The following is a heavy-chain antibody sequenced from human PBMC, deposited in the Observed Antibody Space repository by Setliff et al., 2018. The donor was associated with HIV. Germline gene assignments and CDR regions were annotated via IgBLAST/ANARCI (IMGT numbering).Heavy chain of an antibody. D-gene: IGHD1-7*01. CDR1: GATIHYHY. Sequence: SETLSLTCSISGATIHYHYWSWIRQPPGKGPEWIGYVDYSGDTEYNPSLQSRATISRDPSKSQVSLNLNSATAADTAVYYCTRGPGGTVPKPLEAFDVWGRGAVVTVSS. CDR2: VDYSGDT. J-gene: IGHJ3*01. CDR3: TRGPGGTVPKPLEAFDV. V-gene: IGHV4-59*11.